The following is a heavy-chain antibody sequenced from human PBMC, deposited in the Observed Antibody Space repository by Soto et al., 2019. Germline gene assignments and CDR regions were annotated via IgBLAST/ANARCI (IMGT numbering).Heavy chain of an antibody. V-gene: IGHV1-46*01. Sequence: ASVKVSCKASGYTFTSYYMHWVRQAPGRGLEWMGIINPSGGSTSYAQKFQGRVTMTRDTSTSTVYMELSSLRSEDTAVYYCARDRGSSSSDYYYGMDVWGQGTTVTVSS. D-gene: IGHD6-6*01. CDR3: ARDRGSSSSDYYYGMDV. J-gene: IGHJ6*02. CDR2: INPSGGST. CDR1: GYTFTSYY.